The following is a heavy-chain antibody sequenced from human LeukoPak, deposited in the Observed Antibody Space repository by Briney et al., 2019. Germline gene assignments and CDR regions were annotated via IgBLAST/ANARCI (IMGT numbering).Heavy chain of an antibody. V-gene: IGHV3-23*01. D-gene: IGHD2-2*01. J-gene: IGHJ4*02. CDR1: GFTLSSYG. Sequence: PGGSLRLSCAASGFTLSSYGMHWLRQAPGKGLEWVSAISGSGGSTYYADSVKGRFTISRDNSKNTLYLQMNSLRAEDTAVYYCAKVPGLPAASPGYFDYWGQGTLVTVSS. CDR3: AKVPGLPAASPGYFDY. CDR2: ISGSGGST.